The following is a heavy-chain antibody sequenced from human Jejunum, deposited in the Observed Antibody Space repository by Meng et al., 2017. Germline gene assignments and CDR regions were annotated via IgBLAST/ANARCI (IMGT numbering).Heavy chain of an antibody. CDR2: IYDSGTT. Sequence: HLQDPAPSLDKPLKTLHLTFTVSGAPISTGIYYWSWIRQHPGKGLEWIGYIYDSGTTSYNPSLKSPVTISMDTSKNQFTLSLGSVTAADTAVYYCATIDYGEVFFVYWGQGTLVTVSS. J-gene: IGHJ4*02. D-gene: IGHD4-17*01. CDR1: GAPISTGIYY. V-gene: IGHV4-31*01. CDR3: ATIDYGEVFFVY.